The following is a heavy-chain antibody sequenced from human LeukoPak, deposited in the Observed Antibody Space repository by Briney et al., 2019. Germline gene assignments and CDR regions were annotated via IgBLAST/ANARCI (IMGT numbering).Heavy chain of an antibody. CDR3: VKEQGSGSYRTADY. J-gene: IGHJ4*02. V-gene: IGHV3-30*18. D-gene: IGHD3-10*01. CDR1: GFTFSSCG. CDR2: ITYDGDTT. Sequence: GGSLRLSCAASGFTFSSCGMHWVRQAPGKGLEWVAVITYDGDTTYFEDSVKGRFTISRDTSKSTLYLQMNSLGAEDTAVYYCVKEQGSGSYRTADYWGQGTLVTVSS.